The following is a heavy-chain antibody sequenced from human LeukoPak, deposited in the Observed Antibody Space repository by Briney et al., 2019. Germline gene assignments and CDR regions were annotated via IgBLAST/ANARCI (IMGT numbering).Heavy chain of an antibody. D-gene: IGHD1-20*01. CDR2: IYHSGST. V-gene: IGHV4-4*02. CDR1: GGSISSSNW. Sequence: SETLSLTCAVSGGSISSSNWWSWVRQPPGKGLEWIGEIYHSGSTNYNPSLKSRVTISVDKSKNQFSLKLSSVTAADTAVYYCARVLDDGNNWESTFDYWGQGTLVTVSS. CDR3: ARVLDDGNNWESTFDY. J-gene: IGHJ4*02.